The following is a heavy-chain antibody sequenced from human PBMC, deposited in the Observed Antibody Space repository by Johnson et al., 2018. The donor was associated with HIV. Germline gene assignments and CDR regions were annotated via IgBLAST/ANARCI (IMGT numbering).Heavy chain of an antibody. V-gene: IGHV3-74*01. CDR1: GFTFSNYW. D-gene: IGHD3-22*01. Sequence: VQLVESGGGLVQPGGSLRLSCAASGFTFSNYWMHWVRQAPGKGLVWVSRIKSDGSDTSSADSVKGRFTISRDNAKKSLYLQVNSLRGEDTALYYCARDVKYYDSSGYYSDAFDIWGQGTLVTVSS. CDR3: ARDVKYYDSSGYYSDAFDI. J-gene: IGHJ3*02. CDR2: IKSDGSDT.